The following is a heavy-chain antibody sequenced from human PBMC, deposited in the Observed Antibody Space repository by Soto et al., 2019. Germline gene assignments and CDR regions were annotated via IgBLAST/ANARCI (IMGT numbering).Heavy chain of an antibody. CDR2: ISYDGSNK. J-gene: IGHJ3*02. Sequence: QVQLVESGGGVVQPGRSLRLSCAASGFTFSSYAMHWVRQAPGKGQEWVAVISYDGSNKYYADSVKGRFTLSRDNSKNALYLKMNSLRAEDTAVYYCARDVLDAFDIWGQGTMVTVSS. V-gene: IGHV3-30-3*01. D-gene: IGHD2-15*01. CDR1: GFTFSSYA. CDR3: ARDVLDAFDI.